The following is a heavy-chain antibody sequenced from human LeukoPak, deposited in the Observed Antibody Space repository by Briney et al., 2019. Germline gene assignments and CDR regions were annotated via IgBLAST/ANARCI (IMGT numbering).Heavy chain of an antibody. J-gene: IGHJ3*02. CDR1: GFTLSSYG. CDR3: AKGGTDAFDI. V-gene: IGHV3-30*18. CDR2: ISYDGSNK. Sequence: GGSLRLSCAASGFTLSSYGMHWVRQAPGKGLEWVAVISYDGSNKYYADSMKGRFTISRDNSKNTLYLQMNSLRAEDTAVYYCAKGGTDAFDIWGQGTMVTVSS.